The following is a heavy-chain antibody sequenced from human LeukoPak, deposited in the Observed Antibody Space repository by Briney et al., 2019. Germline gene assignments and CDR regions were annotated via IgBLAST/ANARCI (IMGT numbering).Heavy chain of an antibody. CDR1: GGSISSYY. D-gene: IGHD3-16*01. CDR3: ARGGGGGSYLDY. V-gene: IGHV4-59*12. CDR2: IYYSGST. J-gene: IGHJ4*02. Sequence: SETLSLTCTVSGGSISSYYWSWIRQPPGKGLEWIGYIYYSGSTNYNPSLKSRVTISVDKPKNQFSLKLSSVTAADTAVYYCARGGGGGSYLDYWGQGTLVTVSS.